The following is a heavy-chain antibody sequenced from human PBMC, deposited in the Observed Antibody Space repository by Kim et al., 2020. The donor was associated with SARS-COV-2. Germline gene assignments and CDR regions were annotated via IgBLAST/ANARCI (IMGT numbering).Heavy chain of an antibody. CDR1: GFTFDDYA. Sequence: GGSLRLSCAASGFTFDDYAMHWVRQAPGKGLEWVSGISWNSGSIGYADSVKGRFTISRDNAKNSLYLQMNSLRAEDTALYYCAKAGATDYWGQGTLVTVS. D-gene: IGHD1-26*01. CDR3: AKAGATDY. J-gene: IGHJ4*02. CDR2: ISWNSGSI. V-gene: IGHV3-9*01.